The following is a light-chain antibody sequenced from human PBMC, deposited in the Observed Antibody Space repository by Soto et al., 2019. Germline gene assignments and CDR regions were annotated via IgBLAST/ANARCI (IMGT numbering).Light chain of an antibody. CDR2: RNN. CDR3: QSYDNSVTVV. J-gene: IGLJ3*02. Sequence: QSALTQPPSVSGAPGQRVTISCTGSSSNIGAGYDVHWYQLLPGTAPKLLIFRNNNRPSGVPDRFSGSKSGTSASLAITGLQAEDEADYYCQSYDNSVTVVFGGGTKLTVL. CDR1: SSNIGAGYD. V-gene: IGLV1-40*01.